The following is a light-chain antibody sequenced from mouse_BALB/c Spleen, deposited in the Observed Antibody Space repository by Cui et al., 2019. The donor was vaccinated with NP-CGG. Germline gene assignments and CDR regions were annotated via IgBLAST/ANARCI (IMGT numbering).Light chain of an antibody. V-gene: IGLV1*01. J-gene: IGLJ1*01. CDR1: TGAVTTSNY. CDR2: GTN. Sequence: QPVLTQEPALTPSPGETVTLTCRSSTGAVTTSNYANWVQEKPDHLFTGLMGGTNNRAPGVPARFSGSLIGDKAALTITGAQTEDEAIYFCALWYSNHWVFGGGTKLTVL. CDR3: ALWYSNHWV.